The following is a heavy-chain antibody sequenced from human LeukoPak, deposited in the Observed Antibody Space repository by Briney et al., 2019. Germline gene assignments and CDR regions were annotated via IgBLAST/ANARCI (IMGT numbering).Heavy chain of an antibody. D-gene: IGHD7-27*01. CDR1: GFTFSSYS. J-gene: IGHJ4*02. V-gene: IGHV3-23*01. CDR2: ISGSGGST. CDR3: AKDPGARTTGDRDY. Sequence: PGGSLRLSCSPSGFTFSSYSMNWVRQAPGKGLEWVSAISGSGGSTYYADSVRGRFTISRDNSKNTLYLQMNSLRAEDTAVYYCAKDPGARTTGDRDYWGQGTLVTVSS.